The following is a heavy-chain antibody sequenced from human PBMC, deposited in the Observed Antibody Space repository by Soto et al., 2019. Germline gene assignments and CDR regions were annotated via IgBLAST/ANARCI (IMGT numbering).Heavy chain of an antibody. J-gene: IGHJ4*02. CDR3: ARGVSGWSPFDL. CDR1: GYTFTDYY. V-gene: IGHV1-2*04. D-gene: IGHD6-19*01. Sequence: QVQLVQSGAEVKKPGASVKVSCKASGYTFTDYYVHWVRQAPGQGLEWMGWINPNSGVTNHAQKCQGWVTMNRDTSVSTAYMELNRLKSDDTAVFFCARGVSGWSPFDLWGQGTLVTVSS. CDR2: INPNSGVT.